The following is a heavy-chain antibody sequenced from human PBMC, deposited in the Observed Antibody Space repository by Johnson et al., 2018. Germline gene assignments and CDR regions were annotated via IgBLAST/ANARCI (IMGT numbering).Heavy chain of an antibody. CDR2: FDPEDGET. CDR3: ATGGTHRQQRAQNGYYMDV. CDR1: GYTLTELS. Sequence: QVQLQESGAEVKKPGASVKVSCKVFGYTLTELSMHWVRQAPGKGLEWMGGFDPEDGETIYAQKFQGRVTMTEDTSTDTACMERSSLRSEDTAVYYCATGGTHRQQRAQNGYYMDVWGKGTTVIVAS. J-gene: IGHJ6*03. D-gene: IGHD6-13*01. V-gene: IGHV1-24*01.